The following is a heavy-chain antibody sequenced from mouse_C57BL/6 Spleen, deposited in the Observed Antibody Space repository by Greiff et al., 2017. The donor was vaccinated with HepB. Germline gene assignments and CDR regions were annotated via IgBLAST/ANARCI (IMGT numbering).Heavy chain of an antibody. Sequence: EVKLMESGAELVRPGASVKLSCTASGFNIKDDYMHWVKQRPEQGLEWIGWIDPENGDTEYASKFQGKATITADTSSNTAYLQLSSLTSEDTAVYYCTTIGTFAYWGQGTLVTVSA. CDR1: GFNIKDDY. V-gene: IGHV14-4*01. J-gene: IGHJ3*01. CDR2: IDPENGDT. D-gene: IGHD2-14*01. CDR3: TTIGTFAY.